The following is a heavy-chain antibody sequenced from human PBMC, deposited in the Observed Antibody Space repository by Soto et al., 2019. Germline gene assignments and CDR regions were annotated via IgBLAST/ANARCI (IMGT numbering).Heavy chain of an antibody. V-gene: IGHV3-66*01. J-gene: IGHJ5*02. CDR2: IYSGGST. D-gene: IGHD2-15*01. Sequence: PGGSLRLSCAASGFTVSSNYMSWVRQAPGKGLEWVSVIYSGGSTYYADSVKGRFTISRDNSKNTLYLQMNSLRAEDTAVYYCARDIVVVAATQWIGWFDPWGQGTLVTVSS. CDR3: ARDIVVVAATQWIGWFDP. CDR1: GFTVSSNY.